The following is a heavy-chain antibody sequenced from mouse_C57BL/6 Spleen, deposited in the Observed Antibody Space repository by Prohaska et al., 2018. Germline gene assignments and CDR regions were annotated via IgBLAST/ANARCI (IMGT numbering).Heavy chain of an antibody. CDR2: INTYSGVP. J-gene: IGHJ4*01. V-gene: IGHV9-3*01. CDR3: ARWGGLITTVGDY. Sequence: QIQLVQSGPELKKSGATAKISCKASGYTFTTYGMSWVKQAPGKCLKCMGWINTYSGVPTYADDFKGRFGCSLETPASTDYLQINNLKNEDTATYFCARWGGLITTVGDYWGQGTSVTVSS. D-gene: IGHD1-2*01. CDR1: GYTFTTYG.